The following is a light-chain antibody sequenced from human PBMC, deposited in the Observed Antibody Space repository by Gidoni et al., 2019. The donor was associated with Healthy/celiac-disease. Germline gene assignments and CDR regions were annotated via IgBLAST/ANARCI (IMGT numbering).Light chain of an antibody. CDR2: DAS. CDR3: QQRSNWPLT. CDR1: QSVSSY. V-gene: IGKV3-11*01. Sequence: EMVLTQSPATLSLSPGVRATLSCRASQSVSSYLAWYQQNPGQAPRLLIYDASNRATGIPARFSGSGSGTDFTLTISSLEPEDFAVYYCQQRSNWPLTFXGXTKVEIK. J-gene: IGKJ4*01.